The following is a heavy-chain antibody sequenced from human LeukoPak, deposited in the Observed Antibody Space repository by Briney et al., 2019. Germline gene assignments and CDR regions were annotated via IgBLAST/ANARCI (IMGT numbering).Heavy chain of an antibody. CDR3: ARVDTMVRGVILFRWFDP. Sequence: SETLSLTCTVAGASISSGTYFWGWIRQPPGKGLEWIGSIFYSGNTNYNPSLKSRVTISVDTSKNQFSLKLSSVTAADTAVYYCARVDTMVRGVILFRWFDPWGQGTLVTVSS. V-gene: IGHV4-39*07. CDR1: GASISSGTYF. J-gene: IGHJ5*02. D-gene: IGHD3-10*01. CDR2: IFYSGNT.